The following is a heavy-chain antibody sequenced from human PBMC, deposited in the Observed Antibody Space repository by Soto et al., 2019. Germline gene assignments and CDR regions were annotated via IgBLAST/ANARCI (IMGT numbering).Heavy chain of an antibody. J-gene: IGHJ5*02. Sequence: SETLSLTCTVSGGSVSSGSYYWSWIRQPPGKELEWIGNTYSSGTTNSNPSLKSRATISVNTSKTKFAIKLSSVTAADTAVDYCESRSSTSGANWNDPSGQRILVSGSS. V-gene: IGHV4-61*01. CDR2: TYSSGTT. D-gene: IGHD2-2*01. CDR3: ESRSSTSGANWNDP. CDR1: GGSVSSGSYY.